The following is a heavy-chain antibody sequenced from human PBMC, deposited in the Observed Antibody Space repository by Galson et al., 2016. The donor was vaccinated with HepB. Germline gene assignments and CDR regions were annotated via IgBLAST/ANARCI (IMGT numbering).Heavy chain of an antibody. Sequence: QSGAEVKMPGESLRISCKGSGYTFPTYWINWVRQMPGKGLEWMGRIDPSDSYTTFSPSFRGHVTISADKSITTLYLQWSSLKSSDTAVYYCARRPADCAGDCRHFDFWGQGTLVTVSS. D-gene: IGHD2-21*02. CDR2: IDPSDSYT. CDR3: ARRPADCAGDCRHFDF. V-gene: IGHV5-10-1*01. J-gene: IGHJ4*02. CDR1: GYTFPTYW.